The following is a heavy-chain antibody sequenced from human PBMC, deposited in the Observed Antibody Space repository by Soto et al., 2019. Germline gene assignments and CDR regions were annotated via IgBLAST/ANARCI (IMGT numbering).Heavy chain of an antibody. J-gene: IGHJ6*01. V-gene: IGHV4-39*01. CDR2: IYYGGST. CDR3: RVWDGDGSFYYFSGMAV. CDR1: GGTISNSGYY. D-gene: IGHD4-17*01. Sequence: SETLSLTCTVSGGTISNSGYYWGWIRQPRGKGLEWIGSIYYGGSTYYNPSLKSRVTISVDTSKNQFSLKLSSVTAADTAVYFCRVWDGDGSFYYFSGMAVWRKRTSVTVSS.